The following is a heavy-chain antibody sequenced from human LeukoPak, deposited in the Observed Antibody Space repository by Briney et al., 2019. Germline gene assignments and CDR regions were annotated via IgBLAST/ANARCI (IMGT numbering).Heavy chain of an antibody. CDR2: ISGSGHDI. CDR3: STDPRLLIY. D-gene: IGHD2-8*01. J-gene: IGHJ4*01. CDR1: GFSFSDSY. V-gene: IGHV3-11*01. Sequence: PGGSLTLSCVVSGFSFSDSYMTWIRQTPGKGLESLAHISGSGHDIYYTDSVKGRFTISRDNAKDSLYLQMNGLRPEDTALYYCSTDPRLLIYWGHGTLVTVSS.